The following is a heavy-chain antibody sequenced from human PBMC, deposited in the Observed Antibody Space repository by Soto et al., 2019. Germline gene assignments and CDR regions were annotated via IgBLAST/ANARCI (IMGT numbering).Heavy chain of an antibody. V-gene: IGHV1-69*13. D-gene: IGHD3-22*01. J-gene: IGHJ4*02. CDR2: IIPIFGTA. CDR3: ARGRETYYYDSSGYYFGC. Sequence: SVKVSCKASGGTFSSYAISWVRQAPGQGLEWMGGIIPIFGTANYAQKFQGRVTITADESTSTAYVELSSLRSEDTAVYYCARGRETYYYDSSGYYFGCWGQGTLVTVSS. CDR1: GGTFSSYA.